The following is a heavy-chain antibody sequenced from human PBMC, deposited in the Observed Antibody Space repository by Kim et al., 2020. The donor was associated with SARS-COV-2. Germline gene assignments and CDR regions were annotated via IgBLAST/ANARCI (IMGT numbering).Heavy chain of an antibody. V-gene: IGHV1-69*13. CDR1: GGTFSTYG. J-gene: IGHJ2*01. Sequence: SVKVSCKASGGTFSTYGLSWVRQAPGQGLEWMGGIIPILGTANYAQKFQGRVTLSADESKITAYMELTSLTSEDTAVYYCARERLCSTCDYWYFDLWGRGTVVTV. CDR2: IIPILGTA. D-gene: IGHD2-2*01. CDR3: ARERLCSTCDYWYFDL.